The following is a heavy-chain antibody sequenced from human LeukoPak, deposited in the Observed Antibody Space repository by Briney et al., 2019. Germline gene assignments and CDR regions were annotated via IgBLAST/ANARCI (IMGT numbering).Heavy chain of an antibody. CDR3: ARRRYYGSELDY. Sequence: GESLKISCKASGYNFTSYWIDWVRQMPGKGLQWMGIIYPGDSDTRYSPSFQGQVTISADKSISTAYLQWSSLKASDTAMYYCARRRYYGSELDYWGQGTLVTVSS. V-gene: IGHV5-51*01. D-gene: IGHD3-10*01. CDR2: IYPGDSDT. J-gene: IGHJ4*01. CDR1: GYNFTSYW.